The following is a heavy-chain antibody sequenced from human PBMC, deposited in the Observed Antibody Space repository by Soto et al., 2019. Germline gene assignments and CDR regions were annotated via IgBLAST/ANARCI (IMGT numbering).Heavy chain of an antibody. CDR2: ISGSGGST. Sequence: EVQLLESGGGLVQPGGSLRLSCAASGFTFSSYAMSWVRQAPGKGLEWVSAISGSGGSTYYADSVKGRFTISRDNSKNTRYLRMNSLIAEDTAVYYCAKSAGGVIVYYFDCWGQGTLVTVSS. D-gene: IGHD3-16*02. J-gene: IGHJ4*02. CDR3: AKSAGGVIVYYFDC. V-gene: IGHV3-23*01. CDR1: GFTFSSYA.